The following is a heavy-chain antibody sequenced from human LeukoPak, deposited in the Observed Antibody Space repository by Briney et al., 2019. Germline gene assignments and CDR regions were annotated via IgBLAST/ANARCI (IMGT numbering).Heavy chain of an antibody. CDR2: TYYRSKWYN. J-gene: IGHJ5*02. CDR1: GDSVPSNSAA. V-gene: IGHV6-1*01. CDR3: ARGVFSHWFDP. Sequence: SQTLSLTCAISGDSVPSNSAAWTGIRQSPSRGLEWLGRTYYRSKWYNEYPVSVNSRITINPDTSKHQFSLHLNSVPPDDSAVYYCARGVFSHWFDPWGQGTLVTVSS.